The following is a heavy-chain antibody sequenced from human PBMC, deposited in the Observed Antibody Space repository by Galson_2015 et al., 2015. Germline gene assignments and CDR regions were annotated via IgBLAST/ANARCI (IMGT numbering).Heavy chain of an antibody. J-gene: IGHJ4*02. V-gene: IGHV3-74*01. CDR3: TRGAGAAAGSVD. CDR2: INGDGSSK. D-gene: IGHD6-13*01. Sequence: SLRLSCAASGFTFSNYWVHWVRHAPGKGLEWLSRINGDGSSKSYADSVKGRITISRDNAKNTLSLQMNSLRDEDSAVYYCTRGAGAAAGSVDWGQGTLVTVSS. CDR1: GFTFSNYW.